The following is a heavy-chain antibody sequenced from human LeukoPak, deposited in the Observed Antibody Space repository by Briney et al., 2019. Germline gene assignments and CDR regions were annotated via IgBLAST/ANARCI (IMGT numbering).Heavy chain of an antibody. V-gene: IGHV1-46*01. D-gene: IGHD5/OR15-5a*01. CDR2: INPSGDTT. J-gene: IGHJ4*02. CDR1: GYTFTGSY. Sequence: ASVKVSCKASGYTFTGSYIHWVRQAPGQGLEWMGVINPSGDTTTYAQKFQGRVTMTRDMSTSTVYMELSSLRSEDTAVYYCAGSFYDLLVYFDYWGQGTLVTVSS. CDR3: AGSFYDLLVYFDY.